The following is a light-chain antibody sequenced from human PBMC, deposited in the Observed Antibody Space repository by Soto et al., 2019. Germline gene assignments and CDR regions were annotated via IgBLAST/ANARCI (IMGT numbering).Light chain of an antibody. J-gene: IGKJ1*01. CDR3: KQYNVWPRT. V-gene: IGKV3-15*01. Sequence: EIVMTQSPATLSVSPGERATLSCRASQSVSSKLGWYQQKPGQGPRLLIYGASTRATGIPARFSGSGSGTEFTLTISSLQPEDFEVYYCKQYNVWPRTFGQGTKVEIK. CDR2: GAS. CDR1: QSVSSK.